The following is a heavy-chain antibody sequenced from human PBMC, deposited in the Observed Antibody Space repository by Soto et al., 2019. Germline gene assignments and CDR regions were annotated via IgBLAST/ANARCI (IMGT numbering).Heavy chain of an antibody. CDR3: AIPPPIEVAGPDY. CDR2: IDDSGKV. D-gene: IGHD6-19*01. Sequence: TSETLSLTCIVSGGSISGSPYHWGWIRQPPGKGLEWIGSIDDSGKVYYNPSLTGRATLFVDTSRNRFSLNLDSVTAADTAVYYCAIPPPIEVAGPDYWGQGTLVTVSS. J-gene: IGHJ4*02. V-gene: IGHV4-39*02. CDR1: GGSISGSPYH.